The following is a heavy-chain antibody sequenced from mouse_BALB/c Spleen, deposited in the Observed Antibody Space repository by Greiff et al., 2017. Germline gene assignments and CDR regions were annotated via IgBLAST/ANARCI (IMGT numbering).Heavy chain of an antibody. J-gene: IGHJ2*01. CDR3: TRDGYGGY. V-gene: IGHV1S22*01. D-gene: IGHD2-2*01. Sequence: LKQPGSELVRPGASVKLSCKASGYTFTSYWMHWVKQRPGQGLEWIGNIYPGSGSTNYDEKFKSKATLTVDTSSSTAYMQLSSLTSEDSAVYYCTRDGYGGYWGQGTTLTVSS. CDR1: GYTFTSYW. CDR2: IYPGSGST.